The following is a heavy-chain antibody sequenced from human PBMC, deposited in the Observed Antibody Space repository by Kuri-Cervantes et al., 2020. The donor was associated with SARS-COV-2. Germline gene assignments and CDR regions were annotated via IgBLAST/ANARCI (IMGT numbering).Heavy chain of an antibody. CDR1: GGSISSHY. CDR2: IYYSGST. CDR3: ARENKGSFDY. V-gene: IGHV4-59*11. Sequence: SETLSLTCTVSGGSISSHYWSWIRQPPGKGLEWIGYIYYSGSTNYNPSLKSRVTISVDRSKNQFSLKLSSVTAADTAVYYCARENKGSFDYWGQGTLVTVSS. J-gene: IGHJ4*02.